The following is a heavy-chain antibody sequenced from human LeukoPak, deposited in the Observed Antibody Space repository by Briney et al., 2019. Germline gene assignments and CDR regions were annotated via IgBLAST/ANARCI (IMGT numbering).Heavy chain of an antibody. D-gene: IGHD6-6*01. V-gene: IGHV3-21*04. CDR2: ISSSSSYI. Sequence: GGSLRLSCAASGFTFSSYSMNWVRQAPGKGLEWVSSISSSSSYIYYADSVKGRFTISRDNSKNTLYLQMNSLRAEDTAVYCCAKDAGDYSSYNDYWGQGTLVTVSS. CDR3: AKDAGDYSSYNDY. CDR1: GFTFSSYS. J-gene: IGHJ4*02.